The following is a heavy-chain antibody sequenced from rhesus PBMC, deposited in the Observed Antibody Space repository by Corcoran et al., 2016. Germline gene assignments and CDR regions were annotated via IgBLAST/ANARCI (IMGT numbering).Heavy chain of an antibody. V-gene: IGHV2-95*01. CDR3: ARVLRYSGRSGHY. Sequence: QVTLKESGPALVKPTQTLTLTCTFSGFSISTSGTGVGWIRQPPGKDLEWLASIYWIDSKYYSTSLKSRLTISKDTSNNQFVLTMTNMDPVDTATYYCARVLRYSGRSGHYWGQGVLVTVSS. CDR1: GFSISTSGTG. J-gene: IGHJ4*01. D-gene: IGHD6-19*01. CDR2: IYWIDSK.